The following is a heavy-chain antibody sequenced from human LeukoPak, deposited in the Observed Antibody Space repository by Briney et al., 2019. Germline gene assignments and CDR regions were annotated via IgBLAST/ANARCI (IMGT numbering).Heavy chain of an antibody. D-gene: IGHD3-22*01. V-gene: IGHV4-4*02. CDR3: ARSIFHDSSGYTLDY. Sequence: PSGTLSLTCAVSGGSISSSNWWSWVRQPPGKGLEWIGEIYHSGSTNYNPSLKSRVTISVDKSKNQLSLKLSSVTAADTAVYYCARSIFHDSSGYTLDYWGQGTLVTVSS. CDR1: GGSISSSNW. CDR2: IYHSGST. J-gene: IGHJ4*02.